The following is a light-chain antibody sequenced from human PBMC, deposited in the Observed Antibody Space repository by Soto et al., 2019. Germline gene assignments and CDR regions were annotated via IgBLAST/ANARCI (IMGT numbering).Light chain of an antibody. Sequence: EIVLRQSKGTQALSPEERATLSCRASQSVSSSYLAWYQHRPGQAPRLLIYDTFNRATGVPARFSGSGSGTGFTLTISSLEPEDFAVYYCQHRTSRYTFGQGTKVDIK. CDR3: QHRTSRYT. J-gene: IGKJ2*01. CDR2: DTF. V-gene: IGKV3D-20*02. CDR1: QSVSSSY.